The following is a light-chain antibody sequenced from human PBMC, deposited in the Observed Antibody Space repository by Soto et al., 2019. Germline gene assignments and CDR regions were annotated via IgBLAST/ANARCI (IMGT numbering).Light chain of an antibody. CDR3: QQHSNWPPIT. Sequence: IVLTQSPATVSLSPGESATLSCRSSQSVKTFLVWYQQKPAQAPRLLIYDASHRATGIPARFSGSGSGTDFTLTISSLQPEDAAVYYCQQHSNWPPITFGQGTRLDIK. V-gene: IGKV3-11*01. CDR2: DAS. J-gene: IGKJ5*01. CDR1: QSVKTF.